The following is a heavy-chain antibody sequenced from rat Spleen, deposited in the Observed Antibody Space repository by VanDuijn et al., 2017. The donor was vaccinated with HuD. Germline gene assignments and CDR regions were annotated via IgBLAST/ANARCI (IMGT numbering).Heavy chain of an antibody. CDR2: INTDGGST. J-gene: IGHJ1*01. CDR3: AKDRTYSSYMDWYFDF. V-gene: IGHV5-58*01. CDR1: GFTFSSYW. D-gene: IGHD1-2*01. Sequence: EVQLVETGGGLVQPGRSLKLSCVASGFTFSSYWMYWIRQAPGKGLEWVSSINTDGGSTYYPDSVKGRFTISRDNAENTVYLQMNSLRSEDTATYYCAKDRTYSSYMDWYFDFWGPGTMVTVSS.